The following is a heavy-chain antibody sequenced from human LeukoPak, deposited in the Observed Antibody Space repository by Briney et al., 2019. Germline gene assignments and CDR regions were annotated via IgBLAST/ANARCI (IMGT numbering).Heavy chain of an antibody. V-gene: IGHV3-48*04. CDR2: ISSSGSTI. CDR1: GFTFSSYA. CDR3: ARDPMGYFDY. Sequence: PGGSLRLSCAASGFTFSSYAMYWVRQAPGKGLEWVSYISSSGSTIYYADSVKGRFTISRDNAKNSLYLQMNSLRAEDTAVYYCARDPMGYFDYWGQGTLVTVSS. J-gene: IGHJ4*02.